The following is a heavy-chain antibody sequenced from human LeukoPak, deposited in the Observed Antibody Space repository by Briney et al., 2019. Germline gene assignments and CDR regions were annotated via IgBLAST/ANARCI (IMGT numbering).Heavy chain of an antibody. CDR3: AVAAAAGREYFQH. D-gene: IGHD6-13*01. V-gene: IGHV4-39*01. CDR2: IYYSGST. Sequence: SETLSLTCTVSGGSISSSSYYWGWIRQPPGKGLEWIGSIYYSGSTYYNPSLKSRVTISVDTSKNQFSLKLSSVTAADTAVYYCAVAAAAGREYFQHWGQGTLVTVSS. CDR1: GGSISSSSYY. J-gene: IGHJ1*01.